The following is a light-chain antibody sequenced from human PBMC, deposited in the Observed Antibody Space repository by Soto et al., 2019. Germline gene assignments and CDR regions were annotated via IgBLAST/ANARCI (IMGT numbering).Light chain of an antibody. Sequence: EIQMTQSPYTLSASVGDRVTITCLASQSISSWLAWYQQKPGKAPKLLIYDASSLESGVPSRFSGSGSGTDFTLAISSLQPEDSATYYCLQDINYPWTFGQGTKV. J-gene: IGKJ1*01. CDR3: LQDINYPWT. CDR1: QSISSW. V-gene: IGKV1-5*01. CDR2: DAS.